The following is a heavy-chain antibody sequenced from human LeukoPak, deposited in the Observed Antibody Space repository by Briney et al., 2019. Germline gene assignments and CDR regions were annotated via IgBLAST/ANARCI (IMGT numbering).Heavy chain of an antibody. CDR1: GFAFSTYD. Sequence: PGGSLRLSCAASGFAFSTYDMHWVRQAPGKGLEWVTFIRNDGSTKYYADSVRGRFTISRDNSKSTLSLQMNSLRAEDTAIYYCATYRQVLLPFESWGQGTLVTVSS. V-gene: IGHV3-30*02. CDR3: ATYRQVLLPFES. J-gene: IGHJ4*02. CDR2: IRNDGSTK. D-gene: IGHD2-8*02.